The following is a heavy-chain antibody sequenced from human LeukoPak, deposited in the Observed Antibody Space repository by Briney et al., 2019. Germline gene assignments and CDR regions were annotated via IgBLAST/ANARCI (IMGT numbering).Heavy chain of an antibody. V-gene: IGHV4-59*01. CDR3: ARVGVTTVTSDAFDI. D-gene: IGHD4-17*01. Sequence: SETLSLTCTVSGGSISSYYWSRIRQPPGKGLEWIGYIYYSGSTNYNPSLKSRVTISVDTSKNQFSLKLSSVTAADTAVYYCARVGVTTVTSDAFDIWGQGTMVTVSS. J-gene: IGHJ3*02. CDR2: IYYSGST. CDR1: GGSISSYY.